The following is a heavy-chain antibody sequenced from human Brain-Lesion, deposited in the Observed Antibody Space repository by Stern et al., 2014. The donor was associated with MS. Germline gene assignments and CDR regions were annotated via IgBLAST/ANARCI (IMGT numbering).Heavy chain of an antibody. Sequence: EVQLVESGGGLVQPGGSLRLSCTASGFTFNSYWMSWVRLAPGKGLEWVANIKEDGSEKYYVESVKGRFTVSRDNAKNSMYLQMNSLRVDDTATYYCARIGYSSSWYSPVGFFQHWGQGTLVTVSS. J-gene: IGHJ1*01. CDR1: GFTFNSYW. CDR3: ARIGYSSSWYSPVGFFQH. CDR2: IKEDGSEK. V-gene: IGHV3-7*01. D-gene: IGHD6-13*01.